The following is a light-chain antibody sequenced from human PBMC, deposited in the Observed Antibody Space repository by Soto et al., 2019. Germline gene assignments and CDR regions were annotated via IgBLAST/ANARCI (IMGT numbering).Light chain of an antibody. CDR3: CSYTGSLTLL. CDR2: EVN. CDR1: SSDVGGYNY. J-gene: IGLJ2*01. V-gene: IGLV2-8*01. Sequence: QSALTQPPSASGSPGQSVTISCTGTSSDVGGYNYVSWYQHHPGKAPKLMIYEVNKRPSGVPDRFSGSKSGNTASLTVSGLQAEDEADYYCCSYTGSLTLLFGGGTKLTVL.